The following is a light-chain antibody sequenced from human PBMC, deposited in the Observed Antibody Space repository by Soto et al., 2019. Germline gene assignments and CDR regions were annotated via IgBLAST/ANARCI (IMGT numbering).Light chain of an antibody. Sequence: DIQMTQSPSTLSASVGDRVTITCRASQSISGWLAWHQVKPGRAPKVLIYKASSLQRGVPSRFSGSGSGTEFTLTISSLQPDDFASYYCQQYQSYPLTFGGGTKVEIK. V-gene: IGKV1-5*03. CDR2: KAS. CDR3: QQYQSYPLT. CDR1: QSISGW. J-gene: IGKJ4*01.